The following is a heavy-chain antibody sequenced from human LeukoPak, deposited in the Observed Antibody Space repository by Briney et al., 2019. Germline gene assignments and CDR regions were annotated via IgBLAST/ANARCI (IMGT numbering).Heavy chain of an antibody. CDR1: GGSISSYY. J-gene: IGHJ4*02. CDR2: IYYSGST. Sequence: PSETLSLTCTVSGGSISSYYWSWIRQPPGKGLEWIGYIYYSGSTNYNPSLKSRVTISVDTSKNQFSLKLSSVTAADTAVYYCARDRSVVRAIDYWGQGTLVTVSS. D-gene: IGHD2-21*01. V-gene: IGHV4-59*01. CDR3: ARDRSVVRAIDY.